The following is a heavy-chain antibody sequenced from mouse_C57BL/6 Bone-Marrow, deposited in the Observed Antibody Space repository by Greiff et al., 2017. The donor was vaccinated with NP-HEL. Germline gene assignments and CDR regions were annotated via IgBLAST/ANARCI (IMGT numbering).Heavy chain of an antibody. CDR3: ARGYWYFDV. V-gene: IGHV1-50*01. CDR2: IDPSDSYT. J-gene: IGHJ1*03. CDR1: GYTFTGYW. Sequence: QVQLQQPGAELVKPGASVKLSCKASGYTFTGYWMQWVKQRPGQGLEWIGEIDPSDSYTNYNQKFKGKATLTVDTSSSTAYMQLSSLTSEDSAVYYCARGYWYFDVWGTGTTVTVSS.